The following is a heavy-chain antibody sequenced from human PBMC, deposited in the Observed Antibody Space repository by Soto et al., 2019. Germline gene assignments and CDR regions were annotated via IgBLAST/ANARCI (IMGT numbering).Heavy chain of an antibody. J-gene: IGHJ4*02. V-gene: IGHV4-4*02. D-gene: IGHD3-10*01. CDR3: ARLVYDTRLNYMYFDF. CDR2: IFHDGTA. CDR1: GVSLTSGNW. Sequence: PSETLSLTCAVSGVSLTSGNWWNWVRQSPQRGLEYIGEIFHDGTANYYPSFERRVAMSVDTSRNQFSLKLTSVTAADTAVYFCARLVYDTRLNYMYFDFWGPGTMVTVSS.